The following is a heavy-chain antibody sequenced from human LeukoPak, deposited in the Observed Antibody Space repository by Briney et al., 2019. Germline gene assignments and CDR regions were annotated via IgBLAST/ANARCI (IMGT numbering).Heavy chain of an antibody. J-gene: IGHJ3*02. CDR1: GGSFSGYD. CDR3: ARRFTYYYGSGRGAFDI. D-gene: IGHD3-10*01. V-gene: IGHV4-34*01. Sequence: SETLSLTCAVYGGSFSGYDWSWIRQPPGKGREWIGEINHSGSTNYNPSLKSRVTISVDTSKNQFSLKLSSVTAADTAVYYCARRFTYYYGSGRGAFDIWGQGTMVTVSS. CDR2: INHSGST.